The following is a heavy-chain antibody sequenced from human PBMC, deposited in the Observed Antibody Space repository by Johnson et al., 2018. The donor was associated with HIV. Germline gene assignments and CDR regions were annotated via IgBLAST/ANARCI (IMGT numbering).Heavy chain of an antibody. V-gene: IGHV3-33*03. CDR1: GFTVSSYG. CDR3: AIEKKMGGTFEI. D-gene: IGHD5-24*01. Sequence: QVQLVESGGGLVQPGGSLRLSCAASGFTVSSYGMHWVRQAPGKGLEWVAVIWYDGSNTYYVHSVKGRFTISRDNAKNSLYLQMNSLRAEDTAVYYCAIEKKMGGTFEIWGQGTMVTVSS. J-gene: IGHJ3*02. CDR2: IWYDGSNT.